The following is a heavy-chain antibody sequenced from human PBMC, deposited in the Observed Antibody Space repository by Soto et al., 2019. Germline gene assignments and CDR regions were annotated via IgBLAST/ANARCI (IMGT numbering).Heavy chain of an antibody. CDR3: ARGGGFDSFDY. V-gene: IGHV4-30-2*01. J-gene: IGHJ4*02. CDR2: INHLETT. Sequence: QLQLHMSGSGLVKPSQTLSLTCTVSGASITYGAYSWSWIRQTPGKGLEWIGYINHLETTFYNPSLESRLTLSIDRTKNQFSLNLKSMSAADRAVYFCARGGGFDSFDYWGQGILVTVSS. CDR1: GASITYGAYS. D-gene: IGHD3-10*01.